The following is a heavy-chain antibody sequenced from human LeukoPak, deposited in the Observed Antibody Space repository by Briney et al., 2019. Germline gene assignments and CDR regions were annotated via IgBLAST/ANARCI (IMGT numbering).Heavy chain of an antibody. J-gene: IGHJ3*02. CDR3: ARDYPTTVNRLEPPFDI. Sequence: ASVKVSCKASGYTFTSYGISWVRQAPGQGLEWMGWISAYNGNTNYAQKLQGRVTMTTDTSTSTAYMELRSLRSDDTAVYYCARDYPTTVNRLEPPFDIWGQGTMVTVSS. D-gene: IGHD4-17*01. V-gene: IGHV1-18*01. CDR1: GYTFTSYG. CDR2: ISAYNGNT.